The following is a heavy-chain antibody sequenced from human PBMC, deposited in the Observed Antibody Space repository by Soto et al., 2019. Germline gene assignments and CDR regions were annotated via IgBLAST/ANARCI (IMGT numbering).Heavy chain of an antibody. V-gene: IGHV3-30-3*01. CDR2: ISYDGSNK. Sequence: GGSLRLSCGASGFTFSSYAMHWVRQAPGKGLEWVAVISYDGSNKYYADSVKGRFTISRDNSKNTLYLQMNSLRAEDTAVYYCARDSDSSGYNWFDPWGQGTLVTVSS. CDR3: ARDSDSSGYNWFDP. D-gene: IGHD6-19*01. CDR1: GFTFSSYA. J-gene: IGHJ5*02.